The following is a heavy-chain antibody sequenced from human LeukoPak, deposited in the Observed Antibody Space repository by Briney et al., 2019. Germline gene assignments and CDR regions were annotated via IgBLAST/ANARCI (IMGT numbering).Heavy chain of an antibody. D-gene: IGHD6-19*01. V-gene: IGHV3-30*18. Sequence: GRSLRLSCAASGFTFSSYGMHWVRQAPGKGLEWVAVISYDGSNKYYADSVKGRFTISRDNSKNTLYLQMNSLRAEDTAVYYCAKDRVAVAGPFDYWGQGTLVTVSS. CDR3: AKDRVAVAGPFDY. J-gene: IGHJ4*02. CDR1: GFTFSSYG. CDR2: ISYDGSNK.